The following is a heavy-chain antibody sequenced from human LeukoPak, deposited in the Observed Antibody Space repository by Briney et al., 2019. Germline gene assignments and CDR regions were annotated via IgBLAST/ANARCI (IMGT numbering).Heavy chain of an antibody. CDR3: GRSAPLAHSSMRGFGY. Sequence: GGSLRLSCAASGFTFSSYARSWVRQAPGKGLEWVSSISGSGDDISYADSVRGRFTISRDNSKNTLCLQMNSLRAEDTAVYYCGRSAPLAHSSMRGFGYWGQGTLVVASS. CDR2: ISGSGDDI. D-gene: IGHD3-10*01. CDR1: GFTFSSYA. V-gene: IGHV3-23*01. J-gene: IGHJ4*02.